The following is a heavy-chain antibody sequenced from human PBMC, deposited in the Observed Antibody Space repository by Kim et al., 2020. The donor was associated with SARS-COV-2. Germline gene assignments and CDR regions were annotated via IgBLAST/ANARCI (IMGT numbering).Heavy chain of an antibody. CDR3: ARDAWAQGWTDGFGY. D-gene: IGHD1-26*01. Sequence: GGSLRLSCVASGFTFSTFWMSWVRQAPGKGLEWVANINQHGSETKYVDSVKGRFTIFRENGKDSVYLQMKNLRAEDRAVYYCARDAWAQGWTDGFGYLGQGTLVTVSS. CDR2: INQHGSET. V-gene: IGHV3-7*01. CDR1: GFTFSTFW. J-gene: IGHJ4*01.